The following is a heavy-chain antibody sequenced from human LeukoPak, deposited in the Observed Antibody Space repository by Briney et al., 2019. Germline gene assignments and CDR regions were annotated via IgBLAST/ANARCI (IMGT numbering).Heavy chain of an antibody. CDR2: INHSGST. J-gene: IGHJ4*02. D-gene: IGHD3-10*01. CDR1: GGSFSGYY. CDR3: ASQPAGYYYGSGSYHYFDY. Sequence: PSETLSLTCAVYGGSFSGYYWSWLRQPPGKGLEWLGEINHSGSTNYNPSLKSRVTISVDTSKNQFSLKLSSVTAADTAVYYCASQPAGYYYGSGSYHYFDYWGQGTLVTVSS. V-gene: IGHV4-34*01.